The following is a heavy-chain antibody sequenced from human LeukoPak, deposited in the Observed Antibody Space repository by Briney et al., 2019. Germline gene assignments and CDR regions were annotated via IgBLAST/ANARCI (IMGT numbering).Heavy chain of an antibody. CDR3: AKIGSSHDFDY. D-gene: IGHD1-26*01. J-gene: IGHJ4*02. Sequence: ASAKVSCKASGYTFTSYGISWVRQAPGQGLEWMGRINPNSGATDYAQKFQGRVTMTRDTSISTAYMELSSLKSDDTAVYYCAKIGSSHDFDYWGQGTLITVSS. CDR2: INPNSGAT. CDR1: GYTFTSYG. V-gene: IGHV1-2*06.